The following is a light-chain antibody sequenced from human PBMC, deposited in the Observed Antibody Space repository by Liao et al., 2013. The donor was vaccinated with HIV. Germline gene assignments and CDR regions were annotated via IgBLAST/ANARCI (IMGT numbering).Light chain of an antibody. J-gene: IGLJ3*02. V-gene: IGLV3-1*01. Sequence: SFDLTQPPSVSVSPGQTASITCSGDTLADKYTFWYQQKPGQSPVLVMYEDTERPSGTPERFSGSRSGNTATLTISGTQTVDEADYYCQAWDSITEVFGGGTKLIVL. CDR2: EDT. CDR1: TLADKY. CDR3: QAWDSITEV.